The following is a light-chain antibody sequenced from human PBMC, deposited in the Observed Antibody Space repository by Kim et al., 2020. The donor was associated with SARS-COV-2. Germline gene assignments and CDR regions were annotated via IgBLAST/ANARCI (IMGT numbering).Light chain of an antibody. J-gene: IGKJ1*01. CDR3: QQYGSSQT. V-gene: IGKV3-20*01. CDR1: QSVSSSY. Sequence: LSPGESATLSCRASQSVSSSYLAWYQQKPGQAPRLLIYGASSRATGIPDRFSGSGSGTDFTLTISRLEPEDFAVYYCQQYGSSQTFGQGTKVEIK. CDR2: GAS.